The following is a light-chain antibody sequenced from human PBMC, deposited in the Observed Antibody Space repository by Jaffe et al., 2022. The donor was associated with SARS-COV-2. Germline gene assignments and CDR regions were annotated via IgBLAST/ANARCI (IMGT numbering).Light chain of an antibody. Sequence: QSALTQPRSVSGSPGQSVTMSCTGTSSDVGGYDYVSWYQQHPGKAPKLMIFHVSKRPSGVPDRFSGSKSANTASLTISGLQAEDEADYYCCSYAGNYVIFGGGTKLTVL. V-gene: IGLV2-11*01. J-gene: IGLJ2*01. CDR1: SSDVGGYDY. CDR2: HVS. CDR3: CSYAGNYVI.